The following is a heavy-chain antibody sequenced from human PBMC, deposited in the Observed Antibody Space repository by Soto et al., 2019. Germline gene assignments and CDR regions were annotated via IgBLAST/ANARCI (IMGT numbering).Heavy chain of an antibody. J-gene: IGHJ5*02. CDR2: INAYNGNT. D-gene: IGHD6-6*01. V-gene: IGHV1-18*01. CDR3: AGDFSSLLVPRQWGPGS. CDR1: GYTFTSYG. Sequence: GASVKVSCKASGYTFTSYGISWVRQAPGQGLEWMGWINAYNGNTKYSQELQDRVTITTDTSTSTAYMDLSSLRSDDTAVYYCAGDFSSLLVPRQWGPGSWGQGTLVTVSS.